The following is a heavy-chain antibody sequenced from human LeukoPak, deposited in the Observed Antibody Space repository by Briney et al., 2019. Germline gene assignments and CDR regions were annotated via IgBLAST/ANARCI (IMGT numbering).Heavy chain of an antibody. CDR3: ARGLYYTYYFDY. Sequence: GGSLRLSCAASGFTLSSYCMSWARQAPGKGLEWVANVKQDGSDKYYVDSVKGRFTISRDNAKNSLYLQMNSLRAEDTAVYYCARGLYYTYYFDYWGQGTLVTVSS. CDR2: VKQDGSDK. J-gene: IGHJ4*02. D-gene: IGHD3-3*01. CDR1: GFTLSSYC. V-gene: IGHV3-7*01.